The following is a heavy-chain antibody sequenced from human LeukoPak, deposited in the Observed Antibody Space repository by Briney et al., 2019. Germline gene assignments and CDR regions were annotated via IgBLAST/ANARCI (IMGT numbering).Heavy chain of an antibody. D-gene: IGHD3-10*01. CDR1: GGTFSSYA. Sequence: ASVKVSCKASGGTFSSYAISWVRQAPGQGLEWMGWINPNSGGTNYAQKFQGRVTMTGDTSISTAYMELSRLRSDDTAVYYCARDQKSYYYGSGICYYYMDVWGKGTTVTISS. CDR3: ARDQKSYYYGSGICYYYMDV. J-gene: IGHJ6*03. V-gene: IGHV1-2*02. CDR2: INPNSGGT.